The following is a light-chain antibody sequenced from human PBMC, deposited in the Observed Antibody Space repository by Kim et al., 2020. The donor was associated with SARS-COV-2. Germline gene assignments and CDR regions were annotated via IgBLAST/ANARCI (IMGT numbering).Light chain of an antibody. J-gene: IGLJ3*02. CDR3: SSYTSSSTL. V-gene: IGLV2-14*03. CDR1: SSDVGGYNY. Sequence: PGQPITIACTGTSSDVGGYNYVSWYQQHPGKAPILMIYDVSNRPSGVSNRFSGSKSGNTASLTISGLQAEDEADYYCSSYTSSSTLFGGGTQLTVL. CDR2: DVS.